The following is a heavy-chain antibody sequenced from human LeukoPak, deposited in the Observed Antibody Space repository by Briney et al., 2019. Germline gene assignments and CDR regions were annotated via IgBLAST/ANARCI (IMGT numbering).Heavy chain of an antibody. CDR3: ARVAVSSSSWYYYYYYMDV. CDR2: INPNSGGT. J-gene: IGHJ6*03. D-gene: IGHD6-13*01. CDR1: GYTFTGYY. V-gene: IGHV1-2*02. Sequence: GASVKVSCKASGYTFTGYYMHWVRQAPGQGLEWMGWINPNSGGTNYAQKFQGRVTMTRDTSISTAYMELSRLRSDDTAVYYCARVAVSSSSWYYYYYYMDVWGKGTTVTISS.